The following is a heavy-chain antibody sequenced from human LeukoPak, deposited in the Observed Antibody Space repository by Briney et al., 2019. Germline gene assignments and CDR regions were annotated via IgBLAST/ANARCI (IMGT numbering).Heavy chain of an antibody. J-gene: IGHJ5*02. CDR1: GGSISSGGYY. CDR2: IHYSGST. V-gene: IGHV4-61*03. CDR3: ARHDPGWFDT. D-gene: IGHD3-16*01. Sequence: SETLSLTCTVSGGSISSGGYYWSWIRQHPGKGLEWIGYIHYSGSTNYNPSLKSRATISVDTSKAHFSLKLSSATAADTAVYYCARHDPGWFDTWGQGTLATVSS.